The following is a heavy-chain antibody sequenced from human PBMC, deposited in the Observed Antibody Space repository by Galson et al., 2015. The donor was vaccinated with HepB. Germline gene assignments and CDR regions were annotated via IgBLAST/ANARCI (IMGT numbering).Heavy chain of an antibody. CDR2: CGSGNIK. D-gene: IGHD1-1*01. CDR1: GFTFSDFA. CDR3: AQWRLSERWFDP. Sequence: SLRLSCAASGFTFSDFAMVWVRQAPGVGLEWVSTCGSGNIKYYADSVKGRFTISRDNSRNTLYLQMNSLRAEDTAGYYCAQWRLSERWFDPRGQGPLVTVSS. J-gene: IGHJ5*02. V-gene: IGHV3-23*01.